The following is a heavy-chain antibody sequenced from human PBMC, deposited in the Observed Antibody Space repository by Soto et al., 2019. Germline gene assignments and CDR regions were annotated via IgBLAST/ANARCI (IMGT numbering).Heavy chain of an antibody. CDR1: GGSFSGYY. CDR2: INHSGST. CDR3: ARGRDFWSGYAGNWFDP. Sequence: TLSLTCAVYGGSFSGYYWSWIRQPPGKGLEWIGEINHSGSTNYNPSLKSRVTISVDTSKNQFSLKLSSVTAADKAVYYCARGRDFWSGYAGNWFDPWGQGTLVTVSS. J-gene: IGHJ5*02. D-gene: IGHD3-3*01. V-gene: IGHV4-34*01.